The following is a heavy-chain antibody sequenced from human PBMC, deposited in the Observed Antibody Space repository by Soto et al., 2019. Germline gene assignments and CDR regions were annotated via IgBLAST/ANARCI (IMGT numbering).Heavy chain of an antibody. J-gene: IGHJ6*02. CDR3: ARVSGSYYYDMDF. D-gene: IGHD1-26*01. V-gene: IGHV4-28*03. Sequence: SETLSLTCAVSGYSISSSNWWGWIRQPPGKGLEWIGYIYYSGTTYYNPSLKSRVTMSVDKSKNQFSLKLSSVTAADTAVYYCARVSGSYYYDMDFWGQGTTVTVSS. CDR2: IYYSGTT. CDR1: GYSISSSNW.